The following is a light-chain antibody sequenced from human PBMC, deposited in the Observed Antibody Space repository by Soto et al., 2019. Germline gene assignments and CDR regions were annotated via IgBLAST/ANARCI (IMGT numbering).Light chain of an antibody. CDR2: GAS. J-gene: IGKJ2*01. CDR3: QQYGTSQEYT. CDR1: QSVTSRY. Sequence: EIVLTQSPGTLSLSPGERATLSCRASQSVTSRYLAWYQQKPGQAPRLLIFGASSRVTGTPDRFIGSGSGTDFTLTISRLEPEDFAVYYCQQYGTSQEYTFGQGTKLEIK. V-gene: IGKV3-20*01.